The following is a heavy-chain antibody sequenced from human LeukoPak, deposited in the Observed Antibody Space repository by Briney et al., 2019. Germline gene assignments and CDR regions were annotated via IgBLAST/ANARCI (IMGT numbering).Heavy chain of an antibody. Sequence: ASVKVSCKAPGGNFTNYAIGWVRQAPGQGLEWMGGVIPISGTPNYAQKFQGRVTITADESTNTAYMELSSLKYEDTALYYCARVGLGVWIFDIWGQGTMVTVSS. V-gene: IGHV1-69*13. CDR1: GGNFTNYA. J-gene: IGHJ3*02. CDR3: ARVGLGVWIFDI. D-gene: IGHD3-16*01. CDR2: VIPISGTP.